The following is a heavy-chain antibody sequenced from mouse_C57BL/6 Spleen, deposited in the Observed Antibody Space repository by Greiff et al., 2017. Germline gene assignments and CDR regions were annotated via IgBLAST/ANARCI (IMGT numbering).Heavy chain of an antibody. D-gene: IGHD2-13*01. CDR2: IDPETGGT. J-gene: IGHJ1*03. CDR3: TAYYYGDLDV. Sequence: VQLQQSGAELVRPGASVTLSCKASGYTFTDYEMHWVKQTPVHGLEWIGAIDPETGGTAYNQKFKGKAILTADKSSSTAYMELRSLTSEDSAVYYCTAYYYGDLDVWGTGTTVTVSS. CDR1: GYTFTDYE. V-gene: IGHV1-15*01.